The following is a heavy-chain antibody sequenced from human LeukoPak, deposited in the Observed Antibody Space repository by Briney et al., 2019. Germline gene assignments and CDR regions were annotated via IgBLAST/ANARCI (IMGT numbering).Heavy chain of an antibody. J-gene: IGHJ4*02. D-gene: IGHD1-26*01. CDR2: IKRDGSEI. V-gene: IGHV3-7*03. Sequence: PGGSLRLSCAASKFTFSSYWMSWVRQAPGKGLEWVANIKRDGSEIHYVDSVKGRFTISRDNSKNTMYLQMNSLRVEDTALYYCATISGNFDYFDYWGQGTLVTVSS. CDR1: KFTFSSYW. CDR3: ATISGNFDYFDY.